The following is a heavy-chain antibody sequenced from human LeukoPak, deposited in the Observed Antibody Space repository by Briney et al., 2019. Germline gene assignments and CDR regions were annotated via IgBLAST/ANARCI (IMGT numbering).Heavy chain of an antibody. CDR2: INAGNGNT. Sequence: EASVKVSCKASGYTFTSYGISWVRQAPGQRLEWMGWINAGNGNTKYSQKFQGRVTITRDTSASTAYMELSSLRSEDTAVYYCAREGSSSWYGFDYWGQGTLVTVSS. CDR3: AREGSSSWYGFDY. V-gene: IGHV1-3*01. D-gene: IGHD6-13*01. CDR1: GYTFTSYG. J-gene: IGHJ4*02.